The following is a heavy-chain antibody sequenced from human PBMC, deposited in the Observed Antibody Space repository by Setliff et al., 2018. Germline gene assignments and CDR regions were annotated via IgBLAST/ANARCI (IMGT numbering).Heavy chain of an antibody. J-gene: IGHJ4*02. CDR1: GDSISSRRNY. D-gene: IGHD1-26*01. CDR2: IYTSWST. CDR3: ARHLGPWDPVDY. V-gene: IGHV4-61*09. Sequence: ASETLSLTCTVSGDSISSRRNYWGWFRQPAGKELEWIGQIYTSWSTNYNPSLKSRVTISLDTSKNQFSLSLTSVTAEDTAVYYCARHLGPWDPVDYWGPGTLVTVSS.